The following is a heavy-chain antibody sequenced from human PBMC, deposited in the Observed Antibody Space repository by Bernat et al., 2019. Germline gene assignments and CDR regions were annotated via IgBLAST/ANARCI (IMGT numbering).Heavy chain of an antibody. CDR2: ISYDGSNK. V-gene: IGHV3-30*18. D-gene: IGHD2-2*01. Sequence: QVQLVESGGGVVQPGRSLRLSCAASGFTFSSYGMHWVRQAPGKGLEWVAVISYDGSNKYYADSVKGRFTISRDNSKNTLYLQMNSLRAEDTAVYYCAKEEIVVPAASSDYFDYWGQGTLVTVSS. J-gene: IGHJ4*02. CDR1: GFTFSSYG. CDR3: AKEEIVVPAASSDYFDY.